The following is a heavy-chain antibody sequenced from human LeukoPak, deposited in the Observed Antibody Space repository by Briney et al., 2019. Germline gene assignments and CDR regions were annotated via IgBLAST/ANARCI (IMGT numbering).Heavy chain of an antibody. V-gene: IGHV1-8*01. CDR1: GYTFTSYD. J-gene: IGHJ4*02. D-gene: IGHD6-13*01. CDR3: ARIAAAGNRRLNY. CDR2: MNPNSGNT. Sequence: ASVKDSCKASGYTFTSYDINWVRQATGQGLEWMGWMNPNSGNTGYAQKFQGRITMTRNTSISTAYMELSSLTSEDTAVYYCARIAAAGNRRLNYWGQGTLVTVSS.